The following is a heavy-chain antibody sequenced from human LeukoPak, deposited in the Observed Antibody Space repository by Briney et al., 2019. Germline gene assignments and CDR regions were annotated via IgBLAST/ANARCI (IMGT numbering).Heavy chain of an antibody. D-gene: IGHD1-26*01. J-gene: IGHJ4*02. CDR1: GFTFSSYG. CDR2: ISGSGGST. V-gene: IGHV3-23*01. CDR3: AKGYLVGATIEIDY. Sequence: GGSLRLSCAASGFTFSSYGMSWVRPAPGKGLEWVSAISGSGGSTYYADSVKGRFTISRDNSKNTLYLQMNSLRAEDTAVYYCAKGYLVGATIEIDYWGQGTLVTVSS.